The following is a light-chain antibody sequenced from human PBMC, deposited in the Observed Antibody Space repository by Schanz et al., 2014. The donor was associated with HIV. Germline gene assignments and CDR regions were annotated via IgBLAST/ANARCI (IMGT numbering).Light chain of an antibody. CDR2: DVS. J-gene: IGLJ1*01. CDR3: PSYKSPATFV. V-gene: IGLV2-14*01. Sequence: QSALTQPASVSGSPGQSITISCTGTSSDVGGYNYVSWYQQHPGKAPKLMIYDVSNRPSGVSNRFSGSKSGNTASLTISGLQADEGSYYYSPSYKSPATFVFGTGTKLTVL. CDR1: SSDVGGYNY.